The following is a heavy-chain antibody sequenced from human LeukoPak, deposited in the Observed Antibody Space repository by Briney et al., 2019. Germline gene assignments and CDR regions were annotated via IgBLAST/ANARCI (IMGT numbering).Heavy chain of an antibody. V-gene: IGHV4-59*10. CDR1: GGSFSGYY. CDR3: ASGRIAALDY. CDR2: IYTSGST. J-gene: IGHJ4*02. D-gene: IGHD6-6*01. Sequence: SETLSLTCAVYGGSFSGYYWSWIRQPAGKGLEWIGRIYTSGSTNYNPSLTSRVTMSVDTSKNQFSLKLSSVTAADTAVYYCASGRIAALDYWGQGTLVTVSS.